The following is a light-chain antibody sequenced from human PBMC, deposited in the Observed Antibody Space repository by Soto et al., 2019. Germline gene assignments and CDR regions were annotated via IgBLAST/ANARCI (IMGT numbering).Light chain of an antibody. Sequence: DIQMTQSPSYLSASVGDRVIITCRASQDISNYLVWYQQKPGKVPKVLIYSASTLQSGVPSRFSGSGSGTHLTLTISSLQPEDVASYYCQKYDTSPFTFGPGTKVDIK. CDR2: SAS. CDR1: QDISNY. J-gene: IGKJ3*01. V-gene: IGKV1-27*01. CDR3: QKYDTSPFT.